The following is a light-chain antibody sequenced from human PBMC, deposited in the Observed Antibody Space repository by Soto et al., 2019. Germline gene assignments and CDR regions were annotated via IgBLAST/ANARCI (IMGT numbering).Light chain of an antibody. J-gene: IGKJ2*01. CDR3: QQYNRYPHT. CDR1: QTISTW. V-gene: IGKV1-5*03. Sequence: DIQMTQSPSTLSASVGDRVTITCRASQTISTWLAWYQQKPGKAPKLLIYKASTLEGGVPSRFSGSGSGTEFTLTISSLQPDDFASYYRQQYNRYPHTFGQGTKLEIK. CDR2: KAS.